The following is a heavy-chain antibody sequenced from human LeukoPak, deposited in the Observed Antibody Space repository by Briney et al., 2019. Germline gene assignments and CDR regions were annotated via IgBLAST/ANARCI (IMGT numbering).Heavy chain of an antibody. CDR3: ARDQYDYVWGSYRPYFDY. V-gene: IGHV1-18*04. Sequence: ASVKVSCKASGYTFPSYGISWVRQAPGQGLEWMGSISPYNGNTNYAERLQGRVIMTTDTSTRTAYMELRSLRSDDTAVFYCARDQYDYVWGSYRPYFDYWGQGTLVTVSS. CDR2: ISPYNGNT. D-gene: IGHD3-16*02. CDR1: GYTFPSYG. J-gene: IGHJ4*02.